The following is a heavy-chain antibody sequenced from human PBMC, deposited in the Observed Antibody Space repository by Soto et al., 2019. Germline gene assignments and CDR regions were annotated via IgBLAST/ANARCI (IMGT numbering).Heavy chain of an antibody. CDR2: IYYSGST. Sequence: PSETLSLTCTVSGGSVSSGSYYWSWIRQPPGKGLEWIGYIYYSGSTNYNPSLKSRVTISVDTSKNQFSLKLSSVTAAGTAVYYCAASNWNYFGGWGYFDYWGQGTLVTVSS. D-gene: IGHD1-7*01. CDR3: AASNWNYFGGWGYFDY. J-gene: IGHJ4*02. V-gene: IGHV4-61*01. CDR1: GGSVSSGSYY.